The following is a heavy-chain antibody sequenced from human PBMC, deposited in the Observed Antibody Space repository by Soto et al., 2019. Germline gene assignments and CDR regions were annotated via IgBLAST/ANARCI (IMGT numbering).Heavy chain of an antibody. CDR3: AREARQLATYYYYGMDV. Sequence: VGSLRLSCAASGFTFSSYGMHWVRQAPGKGLEWVAVIWYDGSNEYYADSVKGRFTISRDNSKNTLYLQMNSLRAEDTAVYYCAREARQLATYYYYGMDVWGQGTTVTVSS. D-gene: IGHD6-13*01. J-gene: IGHJ6*02. V-gene: IGHV3-30*19. CDR2: IWYDGSNE. CDR1: GFTFSSYG.